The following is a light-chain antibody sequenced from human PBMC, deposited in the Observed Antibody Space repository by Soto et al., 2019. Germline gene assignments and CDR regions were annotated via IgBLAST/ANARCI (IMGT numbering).Light chain of an antibody. Sequence: EIVLTQSPGTLSLSPGERATLFCRASQSVSSNYLSWYQQKPGQAPRLFIYDVSIRATGIPDRFSGSGSGTDFTLTISRLEPEDFAVYYCSQYANSRTFGRGTKVDIK. CDR1: QSVSSNY. V-gene: IGKV3-20*01. CDR3: SQYANSRT. CDR2: DVS. J-gene: IGKJ1*01.